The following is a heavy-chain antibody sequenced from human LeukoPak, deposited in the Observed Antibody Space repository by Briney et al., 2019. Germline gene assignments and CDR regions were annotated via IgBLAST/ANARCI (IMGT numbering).Heavy chain of an antibody. V-gene: IGHV3-20*04. D-gene: IGHD7-27*01. J-gene: IGHJ4*02. CDR1: GFTFDDYA. CDR2: INWNGGST. Sequence: GGSLRLSCAASGFTFDDYAMHWVRQAPGKGLEGVSGINWNGGSTGYADSVKGRLTISRDNAKNSLYLKMNSLRAEDTALYYCARDDGDDYGDYWGQGTLVTVSS. CDR3: ARDDGDDYGDY.